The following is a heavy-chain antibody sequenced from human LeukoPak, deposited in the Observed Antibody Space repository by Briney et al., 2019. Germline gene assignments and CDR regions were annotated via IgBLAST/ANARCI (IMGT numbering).Heavy chain of an antibody. J-gene: IGHJ2*01. D-gene: IGHD6-19*01. CDR3: TRVEQWLADWYFDL. CDR2: IIPILGIA. CDR1: GYTFTGYY. V-gene: IGHV1-69*04. Sequence: GASVKVSCKASGYTFTGYYMHWVRQAPGQGLEWMGRIIPILGIANYAQKFQGRVTITADKSTSTAYMELSSLRSEDTAVYYCTRVEQWLADWYFDLWGRGTLVTVSS.